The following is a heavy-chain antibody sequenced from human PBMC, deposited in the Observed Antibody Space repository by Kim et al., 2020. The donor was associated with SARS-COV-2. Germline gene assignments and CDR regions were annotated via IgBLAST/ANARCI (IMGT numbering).Heavy chain of an antibody. CDR2: ISYDGSIK. J-gene: IGHJ3*01. V-gene: IGHV3-30*18. D-gene: IGHD2-21*02. CDR3: AKSSDFSWLGQGLNAFD. CDR1: GFTFNNYA. Sequence: GGSLRLSCGASGFTFNNYAMHWVRQAPGKGLEWVAVISYDGSIKYYADSVKGQFTVSRDSSHNTLYLQMRNLRPDDTALYFCAKSSDFSWLGQGLNAFD.